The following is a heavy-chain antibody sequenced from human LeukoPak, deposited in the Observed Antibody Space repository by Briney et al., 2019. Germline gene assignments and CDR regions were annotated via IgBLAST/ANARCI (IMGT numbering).Heavy chain of an antibody. V-gene: IGHV3-66*01. D-gene: IGHD1-1*01. Sequence: GGSLRRSCAASGFTGSSNYMSWVRQAPGKGLEWVSVIYSGGSTYYADSVKGRFTISRDNSKNTLYLQMNSLRAEDTAVHYCAALKYNWNDLDYWGQGTLVTVSS. CDR2: IYSGGST. J-gene: IGHJ4*02. CDR3: AALKYNWNDLDY. CDR1: GFTGSSNY.